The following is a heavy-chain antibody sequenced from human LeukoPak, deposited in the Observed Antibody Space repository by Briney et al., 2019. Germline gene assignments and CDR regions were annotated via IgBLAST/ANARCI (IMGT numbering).Heavy chain of an antibody. CDR2: NYYSGST. Sequence: SETLSLTCTVSGGSISSSSYYWGWIRQPPGKGLEWIGRNYYSGSTYYNPSLKSRVTISVDTSKNQFSLKLSSVTASDTAVYYCASGYVDYWGQGTLVTVSS. CDR3: ASGYVDY. J-gene: IGHJ4*02. CDR1: GGSISSSSYY. V-gene: IGHV4-39*01.